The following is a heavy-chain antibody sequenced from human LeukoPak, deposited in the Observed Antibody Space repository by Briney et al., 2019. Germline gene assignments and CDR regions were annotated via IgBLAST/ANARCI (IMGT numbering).Heavy chain of an antibody. Sequence: GGSLRLSCAASGFTFSDAWMSWVRQAPGKGLEWIGRIKRKSNGGTTDYAAPMKGRFTISRDDSKNTLYLQMNGLKTEDTAVYYCTGSRWVTNDFWGQGTLVIVSS. V-gene: IGHV3-15*01. D-gene: IGHD6-13*01. CDR3: TGSRWVTNDF. CDR1: GFTFSDAW. J-gene: IGHJ4*02. CDR2: IKRKSNGGTT.